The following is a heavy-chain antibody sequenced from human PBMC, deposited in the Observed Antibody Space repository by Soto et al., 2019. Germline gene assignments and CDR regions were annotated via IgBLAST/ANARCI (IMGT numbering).Heavy chain of an antibody. V-gene: IGHV3-23*01. J-gene: IGHJ4*02. CDR3: AREREGVDTAMIDY. CDR1: GFPFSPYA. Sequence: EVQLLESGGGLVQPGGSLRLSCEASGFPFSPYAMTWVRRAPGKGLEWVSGITGDGGTKYYADSVKGRFTISRDNSKNTLYLQMNSLRAEDTAVYYCAREREGVDTAMIDYWGQGTLVTVSS. CDR2: ITGDGGTK. D-gene: IGHD5-18*01.